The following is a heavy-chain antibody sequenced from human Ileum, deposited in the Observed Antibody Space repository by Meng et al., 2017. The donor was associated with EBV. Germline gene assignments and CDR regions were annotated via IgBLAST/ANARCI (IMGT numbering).Heavy chain of an antibody. Sequence: QVRLGESGAEVEKPGDAVKVSCKASGYTFSNNGISWLRQAPGQGLEWMGWISAYNGNTNYAQNLQGRVTMTTDTSTGTAYMEVRSLRSDDTAVYYCARAGNGGSYYFTYWGQGTLVTVSS. V-gene: IGHV1-18*01. J-gene: IGHJ4*02. CDR1: GYTFSNNG. D-gene: IGHD1-26*01. CDR3: ARAGNGGSYYFTY. CDR2: ISAYNGNT.